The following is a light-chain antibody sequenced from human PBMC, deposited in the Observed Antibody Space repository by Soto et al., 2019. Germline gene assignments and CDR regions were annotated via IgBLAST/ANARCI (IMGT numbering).Light chain of an antibody. CDR2: STD. V-gene: IGLV7-43*01. J-gene: IGLJ2*01. CDR3: LLYYNGVVV. Sequence: QTVVTQETSLTVSTGWTVTLTCASSTGAVTSGYYANWLQQKPGQAPRALIYSTDVKHTWTPARFSGSLFGGKAALTLSGVQPEDEADYYCLLYYNGVVVFGGGTKLTVL. CDR1: TGAVTSGYY.